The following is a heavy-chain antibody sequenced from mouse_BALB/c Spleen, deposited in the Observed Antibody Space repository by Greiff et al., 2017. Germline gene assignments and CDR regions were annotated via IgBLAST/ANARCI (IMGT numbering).Heavy chain of an antibody. J-gene: IGHJ4*01. Sequence: EVKLQESGPGLVKPSQSLSLTCSVTGYSITSGYYWNWIRQFPGNKLEWMGYISYDGSNNYNPSLKNRISITRDTSKNQFFLKLNSVTTEDTATYYCASVRGYAMDYWGQGTSVTVSS. D-gene: IGHD2-14*01. CDR2: ISYDGSN. CDR1: GYSITSGYY. CDR3: ASVRGYAMDY. V-gene: IGHV3-6*02.